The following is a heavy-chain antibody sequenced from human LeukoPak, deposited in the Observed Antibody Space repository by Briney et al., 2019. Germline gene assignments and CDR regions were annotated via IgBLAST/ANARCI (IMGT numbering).Heavy chain of an antibody. D-gene: IGHD3-10*02. Sequence: PGGSLRLSCAASGFSFSTYGMHWVRQAPGKGLEWLAFIQSDGRNKYYADSVKGRFTISRDNSKNTLFLQMNSLRAEDTAVYYCAKKKIMVGELDYWARETLVPVP. CDR3: AKKKIMVGELDY. CDR1: GFSFSTYG. J-gene: IGHJ4*02. V-gene: IGHV3-30*02. CDR2: IQSDGRNK.